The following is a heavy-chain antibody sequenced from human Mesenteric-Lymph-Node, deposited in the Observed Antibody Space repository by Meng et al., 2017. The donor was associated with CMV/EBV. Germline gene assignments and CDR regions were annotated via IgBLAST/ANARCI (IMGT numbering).Heavy chain of an antibody. CDR2: ISSSGSTI. J-gene: IGHJ4*02. D-gene: IGHD3-22*01. Sequence: GGSLRLSCAASGFTFSDYYMSWIRQAPGKGLEWVSYISSSGSTIYYADSVKGRFTISRDNAKNSLYLQMNSLRAEDTAVYYCAREGVFDTSGYYYIDYWGQGTLVTVSS. V-gene: IGHV3-11*04. CDR1: GFTFSDYY. CDR3: AREGVFDTSGYYYIDY.